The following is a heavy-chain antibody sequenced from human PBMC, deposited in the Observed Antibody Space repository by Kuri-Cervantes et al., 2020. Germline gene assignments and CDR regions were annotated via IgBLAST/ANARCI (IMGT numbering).Heavy chain of an antibody. CDR1: GYTFTSYY. CDR3: ARAPYDFWSGYDYYYYYMDV. CDR2: INPSGGST. J-gene: IGHJ6*03. D-gene: IGHD3-3*01. Sequence: ASVKVSCKASGYTFTSYYMHWVRQAPGQGLEWMGIINPSGGSTSYAQKFQGRVTMTRDTSTSTVYMELSSLRSEDTAVYYCARAPYDFWSGYDYYYYYMDVWGKGTTVTDSS. V-gene: IGHV1-46*01.